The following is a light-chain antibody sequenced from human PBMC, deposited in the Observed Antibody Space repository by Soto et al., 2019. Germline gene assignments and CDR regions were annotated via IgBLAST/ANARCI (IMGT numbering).Light chain of an antibody. CDR1: QGINNY. V-gene: IGKV1-27*01. Sequence: DIQMTQSPSSLSASVGDRVTITCRASQGINNYLAWYQQKPGKVPKLLIYGASTFQKGAPSRFSGSGSATDFTLTISSLQPEDVATYFCQKYDSAPWTFGQGTKVEIK. CDR3: QKYDSAPWT. J-gene: IGKJ1*01. CDR2: GAS.